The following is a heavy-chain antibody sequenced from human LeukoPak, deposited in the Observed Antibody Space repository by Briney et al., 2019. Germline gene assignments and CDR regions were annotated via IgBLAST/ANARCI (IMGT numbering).Heavy chain of an antibody. CDR2: IYHSGST. D-gene: IGHD6-13*01. J-gene: IGHJ3*02. CDR3: ARPSPSWGAFDI. V-gene: IGHV4-38-2*02. Sequence: PSETLSLTCTVSGYSISSGYYWGWIRQPPGKGLEWIGSIYHSGSTYYNPSLKSRVTISVDTSKNQFSLKLSSVTAADTAVYYCARPSPSWGAFDIWGQGTMVTVSS. CDR1: GYSISSGYY.